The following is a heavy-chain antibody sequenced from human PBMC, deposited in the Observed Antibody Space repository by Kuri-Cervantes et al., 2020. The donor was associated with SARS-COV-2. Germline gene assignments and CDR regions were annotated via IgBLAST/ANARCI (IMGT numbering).Heavy chain of an antibody. V-gene: IGHV5-51*01. CDR2: IYPGDSDT. CDR1: GYSFTSYW. J-gene: IGHJ5*02. D-gene: IGHD3-3*01. CDR3: ARDAERADDFWSGYKNWFDP. Sequence: KVSCKGSGYSFTSYWIGWVRQMPGKGLEWMGIIYPGDSDTRYSPSFQGQVTISADKSISTAYLQWSSLKASDTAMYYCARDAERADDFWSGYKNWFDPWGQGTLVTVSS.